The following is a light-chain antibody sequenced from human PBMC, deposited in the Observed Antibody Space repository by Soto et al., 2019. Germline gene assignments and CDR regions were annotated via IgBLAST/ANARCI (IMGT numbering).Light chain of an antibody. V-gene: IGLV2-14*01. Sequence: QSVLTQPASVSGSPGQSITISCTGTSRDVGGYNYVSWYQQQPGKAPKLMIYEVSNRPSGVSNRFSGSKSGNTASLNISGLQAEDEADYYCSSYTSSSTLSVFGTGTKVTVL. CDR3: SSYTSSSTLSV. CDR1: SRDVGGYNY. CDR2: EVS. J-gene: IGLJ1*01.